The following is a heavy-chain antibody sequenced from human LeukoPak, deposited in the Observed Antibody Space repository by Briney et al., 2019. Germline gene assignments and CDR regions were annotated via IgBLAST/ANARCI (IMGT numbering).Heavy chain of an antibody. D-gene: IGHD5-18*01. J-gene: IGHJ2*01. Sequence: SQTLSLTCTVSGGSISSGNYYWSWIRQPAGKGLEWIGRIYASGSTNHNPSLTSRVTISIDTSKNQSSLKLSSVTAADTAVYYCAIGYSSGYWYFDLWGRGTLVTVSS. V-gene: IGHV4-61*02. CDR2: IYASGST. CDR1: GGSISSGNYY. CDR3: AIGYSSGYWYFDL.